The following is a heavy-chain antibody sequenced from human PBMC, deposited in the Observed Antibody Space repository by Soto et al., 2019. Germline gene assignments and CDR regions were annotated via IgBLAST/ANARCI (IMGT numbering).Heavy chain of an antibody. J-gene: IGHJ4*02. V-gene: IGHV3-33*01. Sequence: QVQLVESGGGVVQPGRSLRLSCAASGFTFSGLGMHWVRQAPGKGLEWVAVIRYDGSNIYYADAVKGRFTISRDNSKDWLYLQMNSLKADDTAVYYCARDGVGHTSFFGYFDYWGQGTLVAVSS. CDR3: ARDGVGHTSFFGYFDY. CDR2: IRYDGSNI. CDR1: GFTFSGLG. D-gene: IGHD1-26*01.